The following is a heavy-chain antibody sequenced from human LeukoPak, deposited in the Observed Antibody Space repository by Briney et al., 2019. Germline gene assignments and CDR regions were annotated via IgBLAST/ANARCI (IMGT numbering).Heavy chain of an antibody. CDR2: IYYSGST. D-gene: IGHD3-16*02. Sequence: SQTLSLTCTVSGGSISSGGYYWSWIRQHPGKGLEWIGYIYYSGSTYYNPSLKSRVTISVDTSKNQFSLKLSSVTAADTAVYYCARDRDYDYIWGTHRVFDYWGQGTLVTVSS. V-gene: IGHV4-31*03. CDR3: ARDRDYDYIWGTHRVFDY. CDR1: GGSISSGGYY. J-gene: IGHJ4*02.